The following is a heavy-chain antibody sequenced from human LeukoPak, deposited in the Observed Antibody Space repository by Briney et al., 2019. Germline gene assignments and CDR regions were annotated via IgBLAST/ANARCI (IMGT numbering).Heavy chain of an antibody. J-gene: IGHJ2*01. CDR3: ARAAYSSTWYSRYFDL. CDR2: ISSSNSTI. Sequence: GGSLRLSCAASGFTFSSYEMHWVRQAPGKGLEWVSYISSSNSTIYYADSVKGRFTISRDNAKNSLYLQIHSLRAEDTAVYYCARAAYSSTWYSRYFDLWGRGTLVTVSS. V-gene: IGHV3-48*03. CDR1: GFTFSSYE. D-gene: IGHD6-13*01.